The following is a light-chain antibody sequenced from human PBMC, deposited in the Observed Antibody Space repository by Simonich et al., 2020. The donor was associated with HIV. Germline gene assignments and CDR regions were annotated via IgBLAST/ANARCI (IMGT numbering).Light chain of an antibody. J-gene: IGLJ3*02. CDR1: SGSIASNY. Sequence: NFMLTQPLSVSESPGKTVTISCTRSSGSIASNYVQWYQQRPGSAHTTVIYEDNQRPSGVPDRFSGSIDSSSNSASLTISGLKTEDEADYYCQSYDSSNQVFGGGTKLTVL. CDR2: EDN. CDR3: QSYDSSNQV. V-gene: IGLV6-57*03.